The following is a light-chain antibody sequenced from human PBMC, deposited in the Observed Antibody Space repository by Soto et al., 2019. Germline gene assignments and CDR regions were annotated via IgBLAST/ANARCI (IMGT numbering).Light chain of an antibody. CDR2: EVT. J-gene: IGLJ2*01. CDR1: SSDVGGCDC. V-gene: IGLV2-8*01. Sequence: SALTQPPSASGSPGQSVTISCTGTSSDVGGCDCVSWYQQHPGKAPKLMIYEVTKRPSGVPDRFSGSKSGSTASLTVSGLQPEDEADYYCSSYADLNNLLFGGGTKLTVL. CDR3: SSYADLNNLL.